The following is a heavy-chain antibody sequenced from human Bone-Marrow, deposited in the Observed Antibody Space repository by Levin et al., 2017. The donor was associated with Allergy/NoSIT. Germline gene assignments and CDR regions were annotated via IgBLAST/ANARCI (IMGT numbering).Heavy chain of an antibody. Sequence: KVSCKASGYTFTSFRITWVRQAPGQGLEWMGWISADNGNTNYAQKVQGRVTMTTDTSTSTAYMELRSLRSDDTAVYYCAKVGSGGWSDFDYWGQGTLVTVSS. J-gene: IGHJ4*02. V-gene: IGHV1-18*01. D-gene: IGHD6-19*01. CDR2: ISADNGNT. CDR3: AKVGSGGWSDFDY. CDR1: GYTFTSFR.